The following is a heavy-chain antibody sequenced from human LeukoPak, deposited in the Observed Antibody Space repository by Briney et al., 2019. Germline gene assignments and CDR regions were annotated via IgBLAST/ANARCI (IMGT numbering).Heavy chain of an antibody. D-gene: IGHD6-19*01. J-gene: IGHJ4*02. CDR1: GFTFDDYA. Sequence: PGGSLRLSCAASGFTFDDYAMHWVRQAPGKGLEWVSGISWNSGSIGYADSVKGRFTISRDNAKNSLYLQMNSLRAEDTALYYCAKSTHAFLYSSGWYYFDYWGQGTLVTVSS. V-gene: IGHV3-9*01. CDR2: ISWNSGSI. CDR3: AKSTHAFLYSSGWYYFDY.